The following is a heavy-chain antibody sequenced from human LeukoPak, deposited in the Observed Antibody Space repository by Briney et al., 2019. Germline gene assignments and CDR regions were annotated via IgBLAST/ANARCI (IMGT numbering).Heavy chain of an antibody. CDR1: EFTFSSYW. V-gene: IGHV3-7*01. CDR2: IKQDGSEK. D-gene: IGHD6-13*01. CDR3: ARGSSSWNYYFDY. J-gene: IGHJ4*02. Sequence: GGSLRLSCAASEFTFSSYWMSWVRQAPGKGLEWVANIKQDGSEKYYVDSVKGRFTISRDNAKNSLYLQMNSLRAEDTAVHYCARGSSSWNYYFDYWGQGTLVTVSS.